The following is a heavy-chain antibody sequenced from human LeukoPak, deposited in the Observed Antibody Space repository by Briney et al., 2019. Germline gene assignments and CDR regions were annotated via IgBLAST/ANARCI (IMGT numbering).Heavy chain of an antibody. CDR1: GGSFSGYY. V-gene: IGHV4-34*01. CDR2: INHSGST. D-gene: IGHD3-22*01. J-gene: IGHJ1*01. Sequence: SETLSLTCAVYGGSFSGYYWGWIRQPPGKGLEWIGEINHSGSTNYNPSLKSRVTISVDTSKNQFSLKLSSVTAADTAVYYCARGFSFYYDSSGYYSPRTYFQHWGQGTLVTVSS. CDR3: ARGFSFYYDSSGYYSPRTYFQH.